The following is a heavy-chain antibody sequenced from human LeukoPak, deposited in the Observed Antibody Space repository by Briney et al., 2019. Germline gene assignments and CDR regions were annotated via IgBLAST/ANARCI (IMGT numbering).Heavy chain of an antibody. CDR1: GFTFSSYG. CDR3: AKLGKTENHYGSGRFPYYYYMDV. D-gene: IGHD3-10*01. Sequence: PGGSLRLSCAASGFTFSSYGMHWVRQAPGKGLEWVAFIRSDGINKYHADSVKGRFTISRDNSKNTLYLQMNSLRAEDTAVYYCAKLGKTENHYGSGRFPYYYYMDVWGKGTTVTISS. J-gene: IGHJ6*03. CDR2: IRSDGINK. V-gene: IGHV3-30*02.